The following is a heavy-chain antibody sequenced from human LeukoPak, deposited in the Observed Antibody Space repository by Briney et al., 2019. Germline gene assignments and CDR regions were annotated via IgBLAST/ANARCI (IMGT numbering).Heavy chain of an antibody. D-gene: IGHD3-10*01. CDR3: ARDQAFGESYYYYMDV. CDR2: INPSGGST. Sequence: ASVKVSCKASGYTFTSYYMHWGRQAPGQGGEWMGIINPSGGSTSYAQKFQGRVTMTRDMSTSTVYIELSSLRSEDTAVYYCARDQAFGESYYYYMDVWGKGTTVTISS. CDR1: GYTFTSYY. V-gene: IGHV1-46*01. J-gene: IGHJ6*03.